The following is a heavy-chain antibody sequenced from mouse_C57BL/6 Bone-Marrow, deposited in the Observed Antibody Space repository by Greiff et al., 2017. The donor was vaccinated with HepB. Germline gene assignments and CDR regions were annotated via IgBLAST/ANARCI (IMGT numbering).Heavy chain of an antibody. CDR1: GFNIKDYY. D-gene: IGHD1-1*01. J-gene: IGHJ1*03. CDR2: IDPEDGDT. V-gene: IGHV14-1*01. Sequence: VQLQQSGAELVRPGASVKLSCTASGFNIKDYYMHWVKQRPEQGLEWIGRIDPEDGDTEYAPKFQGKATMTADTSSNTAYLKLSSLTSEDTAVYYCTTGNYYGSSHWYFDVWGTGTTVTVSS. CDR3: TTGNYYGSSHWYFDV.